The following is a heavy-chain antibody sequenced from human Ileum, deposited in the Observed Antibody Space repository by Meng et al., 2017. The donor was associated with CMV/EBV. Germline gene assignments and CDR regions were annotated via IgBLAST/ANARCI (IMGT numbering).Heavy chain of an antibody. Sequence: VQLPPWGVGVLKPSGTLSLTCGVKGGSFISFSWTWIRQPPGKGPEGIWDINHRGTTNYSPSLKSRVTISIDTSKKQFSLRLSSLTAADTAVYYCTRGRVGDWGFDFWGQGTLVTVSS. CDR2: INHRGTT. D-gene: IGHD1-26*01. CDR3: TRGRVGDWGFDF. J-gene: IGHJ4*02. V-gene: IGHV4-34*02. CDR1: GGSFISFS.